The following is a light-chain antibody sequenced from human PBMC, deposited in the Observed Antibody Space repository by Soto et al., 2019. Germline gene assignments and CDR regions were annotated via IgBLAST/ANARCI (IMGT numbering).Light chain of an antibody. J-gene: IGLJ2*01. CDR2: GSS. Sequence: QSVLTQPPSVSGAPGQRVTISCTGSSSNIRAGHVVHWYQQFPGRAPNLLIYGSSNRPSGVPDRFSGSKSGTSASLAITGLQAEDEADYYCQSYDNGLSASVFGGGTQLTVL. CDR3: QSYDNGLSASV. V-gene: IGLV1-40*01. CDR1: SSNIRAGHV.